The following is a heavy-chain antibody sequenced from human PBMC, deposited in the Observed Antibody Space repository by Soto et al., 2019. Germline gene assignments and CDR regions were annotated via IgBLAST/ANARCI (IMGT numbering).Heavy chain of an antibody. CDR1: GFTFSSYA. CDR2: ISSSSSTI. Sequence: GGSLRLSCAASGFTFSSYAMSWVRQAPGKGLEWVSYISSSSSTIYYADSVKGRFSISRDNAKNSLYLQMNSLRAEDTAVYYCARDPFAFSYYSSGYYFDYWGQGTLVTVSS. V-gene: IGHV3-48*04. CDR3: ARDPFAFSYYSSGYYFDY. J-gene: IGHJ4*02. D-gene: IGHD3-22*01.